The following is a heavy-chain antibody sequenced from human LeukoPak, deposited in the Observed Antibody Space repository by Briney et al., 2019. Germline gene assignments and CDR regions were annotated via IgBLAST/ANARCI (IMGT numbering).Heavy chain of an antibody. J-gene: IGHJ4*02. Sequence: GASVNISCKASGYTFTGYYMHWVRQAPGQGLEWMGWINPNSGGINYAQKFQARVTMTRDTSISTAYMELSRLRSDDTAVYYCAREVVGGYDSEGDYWGQGTLVTVTS. CDR1: GYTFTGYY. D-gene: IGHD5-12*01. CDR3: AREVVGGYDSEGDY. V-gene: IGHV1-2*02. CDR2: INPNSGGI.